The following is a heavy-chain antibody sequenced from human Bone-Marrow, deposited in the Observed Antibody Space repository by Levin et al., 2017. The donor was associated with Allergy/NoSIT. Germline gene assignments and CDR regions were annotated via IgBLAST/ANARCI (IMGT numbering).Heavy chain of an antibody. CDR2: IKTSTGNP. V-gene: IGHV7-4-1*02. CDR1: GYSFTQYS. D-gene: IGHD2-2*03. J-gene: IGHJ3*01. CDR3: ATLDSDSRHGTFDF. Sequence: RASVKVSCKTSGYSFTQYSINWVRQTPGQGLDWMGYIKTSTGNPTYAQGFTGRFVFSLDTSVNTAYLQIKSLKAEDTAIYYCATLDSDSRHGTFDFWGQWTMLTVSS.